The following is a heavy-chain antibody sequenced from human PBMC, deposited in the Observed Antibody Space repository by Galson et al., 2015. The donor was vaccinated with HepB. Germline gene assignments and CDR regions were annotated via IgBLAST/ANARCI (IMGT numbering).Heavy chain of an antibody. J-gene: IGHJ4*02. V-gene: IGHV3-30*04. CDR3: ARDLGLLFELGGYFDY. CDR1: GFTFSSYA. D-gene: IGHD2-21*02. CDR2: ISYDGSNK. Sequence: SLRLSCAASGFTFSSYAMHWVRQAPGKGPEWVAVISYDGSNKYYADSVKGRSTISRDNSKNTLYLQMNSLRAEDTAVYYCARDLGLLFELGGYFDYWGQGTLVTVSS.